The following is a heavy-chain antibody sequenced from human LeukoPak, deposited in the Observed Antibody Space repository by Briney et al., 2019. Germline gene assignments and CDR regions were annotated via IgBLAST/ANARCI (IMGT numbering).Heavy chain of an antibody. CDR1: GSSISSGYY. Sequence: SETLSLTCTVSGSSISSGYYWGWIRQPPGKGLEWIGSIYHSGTTYYNPSLKSRVTISIDTSKNQLSLKLNSVTAADTAVYYCARDYGSGISYFDHWGQGTLVTVSS. CDR3: ARDYGSGISYFDH. CDR2: IYHSGTT. D-gene: IGHD3-10*01. V-gene: IGHV4-38-2*02. J-gene: IGHJ4*02.